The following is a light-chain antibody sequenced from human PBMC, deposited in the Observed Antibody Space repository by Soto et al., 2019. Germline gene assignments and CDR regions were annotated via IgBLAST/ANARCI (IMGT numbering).Light chain of an antibody. V-gene: IGKV1-5*03. CDR2: KAS. CDR3: QQYNSFAGYT. Sequence: DIEMTQFPSTLSASVGDSVTITCRASRSVTSWLAWFQQKPGKAPKLLIYKASNLESGVPSRFSGSGSGKEFTLTISSLQPDDFATYYCQQYNSFAGYTFGQGTKLEIK. CDR1: RSVTSW. J-gene: IGKJ2*01.